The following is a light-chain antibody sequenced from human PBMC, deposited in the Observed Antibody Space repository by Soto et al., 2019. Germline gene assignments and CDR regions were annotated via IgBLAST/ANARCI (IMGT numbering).Light chain of an antibody. V-gene: IGKV3-11*01. J-gene: IGKJ1*01. CDR2: DTS. Sequence: EIVLTQSPATLSLSAGQTATLSCRASQTVFSYLAWYQQKPGQAPRLLIYDTSNRVTGIPARFSGSGSGTDFTLPISSLEPEDSSLYYCQQRASWPPGSFGQGTKVEIK. CDR1: QTVFSY. CDR3: QQRASWPPGS.